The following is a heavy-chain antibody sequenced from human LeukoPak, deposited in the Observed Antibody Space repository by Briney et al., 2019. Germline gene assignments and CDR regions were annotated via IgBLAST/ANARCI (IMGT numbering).Heavy chain of an antibody. CDR1: GYTFHSYG. D-gene: IGHD3-16*01. Sequence: GASVKVSCKGYGYTFHSYGISWLRQAPGQGPEWMGWISANYFKTNYAQSLQGRVTMTTDTTTSTAYMELRSLTSDDTAVYYCARVRMGADAFDLWGQGTMVTVSS. CDR3: ARVRMGADAFDL. V-gene: IGHV1-18*01. J-gene: IGHJ3*01. CDR2: ISANYFKT.